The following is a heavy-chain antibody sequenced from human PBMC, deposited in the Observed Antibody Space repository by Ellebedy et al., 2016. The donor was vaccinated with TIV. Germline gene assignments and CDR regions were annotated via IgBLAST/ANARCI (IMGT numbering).Heavy chain of an antibody. J-gene: IGHJ6*02. CDR3: ARERVRYGSGRNYYYYYGMDV. Sequence: ASVKVSCKASGYTFTGYAMHWVRQAPGQRLEWMGWINAGNGNTKYSQKFQGRVTITRDTSASTAYMELSSLRSEDTAVYYCARERVRYGSGRNYYYYYGMDVWGQGTTVTVSS. V-gene: IGHV1-3*01. D-gene: IGHD3-10*01. CDR2: INAGNGNT. CDR1: GYTFTGYA.